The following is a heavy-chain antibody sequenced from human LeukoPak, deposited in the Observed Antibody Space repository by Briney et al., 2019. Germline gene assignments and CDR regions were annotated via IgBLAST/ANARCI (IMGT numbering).Heavy chain of an antibody. J-gene: IGHJ6*02. Sequence: SETLSLTCAVYGGSFSGYYWSWIRQPPGKGLEWIGEINHSGSTNYNPSLKSRVTISVDTSKNQFSLKLSSVTAADTAVYYCARGYYYYGMDVWGQGTTVTVSS. V-gene: IGHV4-34*01. CDR3: ARGYYYYGMDV. CDR1: GGSFSGYY. CDR2: INHSGST.